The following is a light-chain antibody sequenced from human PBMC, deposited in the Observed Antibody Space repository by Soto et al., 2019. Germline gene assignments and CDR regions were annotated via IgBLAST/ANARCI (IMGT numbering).Light chain of an antibody. J-gene: IGKJ1*01. CDR3: QQYGSSPWT. Sequence: EIVLTQSPGTLSLSPGERATLSCRAGQSVSSSYLAWYQQKPGQAPRPLIYGASSRAIGIPDRFSGSGSGTDFTLTISRLEPEDFAVYYCQQYGSSPWTFGQGTKV. CDR1: QSVSSSY. V-gene: IGKV3-20*01. CDR2: GAS.